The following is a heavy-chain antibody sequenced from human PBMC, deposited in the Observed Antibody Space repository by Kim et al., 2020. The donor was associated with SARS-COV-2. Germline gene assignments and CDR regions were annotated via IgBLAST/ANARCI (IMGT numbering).Heavy chain of an antibody. CDR1: GYTFTSYG. CDR3: ARGQRYYDSSGYHDY. D-gene: IGHD3-22*01. V-gene: IGHV1-18*04. Sequence: ASVKVSCKASGYTFTSYGISWVRQAPGQGLEWMGWISAYNGNTNYAQKLQGRVTMTTDTSTSTAYMELRSLRSDDTAVYYCARGQRYYDSSGYHDYWGQGTLVTVSS. J-gene: IGHJ4*02. CDR2: ISAYNGNT.